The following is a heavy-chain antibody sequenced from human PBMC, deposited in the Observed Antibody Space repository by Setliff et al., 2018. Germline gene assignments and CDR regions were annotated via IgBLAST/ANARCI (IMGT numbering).Heavy chain of an antibody. CDR3: ARASRFGTTMWRGDYYMDV. J-gene: IGHJ6*03. CDR2: INTNTGNP. Sequence: ASVKVSCKASGYTFTTYAISWMRQAPGQGLEWMGWINTNTGNPSYAQGFTGRFVFSLDTSVSTAYLQLSSLKAEDTAVYYCARASRFGTTMWRGDYYMDVWGKGTTVTVSS. D-gene: IGHD3-10*01. V-gene: IGHV7-4-1*02. CDR1: GYTFTTYA.